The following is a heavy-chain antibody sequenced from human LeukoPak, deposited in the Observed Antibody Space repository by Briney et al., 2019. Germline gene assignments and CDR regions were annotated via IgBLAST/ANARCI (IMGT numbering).Heavy chain of an antibody. D-gene: IGHD4-17*01. V-gene: IGHV7-4-1*02. CDR2: INTNTGNP. Sequence: EASVKVSCKASGYTFTSHAMNWVRQAPGQGLVWMGGINTNTGNPTYAQGFTGRFVFSLDTSVSTAYLQISSLKAEDTAVYYCARSSDYGDQNDAFDIWGQGTMVTVSS. J-gene: IGHJ3*02. CDR3: ARSSDYGDQNDAFDI. CDR1: GYTFTSHA.